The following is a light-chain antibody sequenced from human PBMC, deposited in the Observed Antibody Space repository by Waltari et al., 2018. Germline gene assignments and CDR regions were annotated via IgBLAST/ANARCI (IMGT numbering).Light chain of an antibody. CDR3: QQYDNLPLT. CDR2: DAS. CDR1: RHIRNY. Sequence: DIQMTQYPYSVSASVGDRVTITCQARRHIRNYLNWYQQKPGKAPKLLLYDASILETGVPSRFSGSGSGTDFTFSISSLQPEDIATYYCQQYDNLPLTFGGGTKVEIK. V-gene: IGKV1-33*01. J-gene: IGKJ4*01.